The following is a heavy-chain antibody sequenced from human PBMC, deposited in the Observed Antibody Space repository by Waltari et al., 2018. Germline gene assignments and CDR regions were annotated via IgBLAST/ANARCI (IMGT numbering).Heavy chain of an antibody. D-gene: IGHD3-22*01. J-gene: IGHJ5*02. CDR1: GGAFDRYY. CDR2: VNPTGST. V-gene: IGHV4-34*01. Sequence: QVELQQWGAGLLRPSETLSLTCSVSGGAFDRYYWTWIRQAPGRGLEWLGEVNPTGSTNYNPSLKSRLSLSVETFRNQVSLKMTSVTGADTAVYFCARGHPRFDYEKSDYYAYWFDPWGQGTQVTVSS. CDR3: ARGHPRFDYEKSDYYAYWFDP.